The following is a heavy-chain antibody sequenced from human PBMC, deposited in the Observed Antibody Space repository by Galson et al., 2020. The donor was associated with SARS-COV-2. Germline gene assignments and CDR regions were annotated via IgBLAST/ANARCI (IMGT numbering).Heavy chain of an antibody. CDR2: ISNDGRNE. J-gene: IGHJ4*02. CDR3: ARDYDVLTGYPSHFFDY. Sequence: GESLKISCAASGFTFTSHAMHWVRQAPGKGLEWVAVISNDGRNEYYADSVKGQFTISRDRSKNTLYLEMKSLRPEDTAVYYCARDYDVLTGYPSHFFDYWGQGTLVTVSS. D-gene: IGHD3-9*01. CDR1: GFTFTSHA. V-gene: IGHV3-30*03.